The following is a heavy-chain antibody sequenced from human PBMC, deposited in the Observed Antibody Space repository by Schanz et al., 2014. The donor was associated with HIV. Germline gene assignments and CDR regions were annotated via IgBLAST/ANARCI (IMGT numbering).Heavy chain of an antibody. CDR2: ISNDGRNK. Sequence: EQLLESGGGLVQPGESLRLSCVASGFKLSLYWISWVRQAPGKGLEWVAFISNDGRNKYYADSVKGRFTISRDSSRNTLYLQMNSLRAEDTAVYYCAKVATWDYYGMDVWGQGTTVTVSS. J-gene: IGHJ6*02. CDR1: GFKLSLYW. V-gene: IGHV3-30*18. CDR3: AKVATWDYYGMDV.